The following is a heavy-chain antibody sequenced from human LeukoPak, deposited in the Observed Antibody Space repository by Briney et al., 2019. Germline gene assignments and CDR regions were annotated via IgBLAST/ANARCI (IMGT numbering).Heavy chain of an antibody. Sequence: GGSLRLSCAASGFTFSAYAMHWVRQAPGKGLEWVTLISYDGSNKYYADSVKGRFTVSRDNSKNTLYLQMNSLRAEDTAVYYCARDGISRGSGTYYNAWGEGTLVTVSS. D-gene: IGHD3-10*01. J-gene: IGHJ5*02. V-gene: IGHV3-30*01. CDR2: ISYDGSNK. CDR1: GFTFSAYA. CDR3: ARDGISRGSGTYYNA.